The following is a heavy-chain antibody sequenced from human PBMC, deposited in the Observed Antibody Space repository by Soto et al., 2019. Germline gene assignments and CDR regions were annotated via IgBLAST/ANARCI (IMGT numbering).Heavy chain of an antibody. CDR2: INPNSGGT. CDR3: ARQVRGLPY. V-gene: IGHV1-2*02. Sequence: ASVKVSCKASGYTFSDYYMHWVRQDPGQGLEWMGWINPNSGGTSYARKLQDRVTMTRDTSISTVYLELSRLRSDDTAVCYCARQVRGLPYWGQGTLVTVSS. J-gene: IGHJ4*02. CDR1: GYTFSDYY.